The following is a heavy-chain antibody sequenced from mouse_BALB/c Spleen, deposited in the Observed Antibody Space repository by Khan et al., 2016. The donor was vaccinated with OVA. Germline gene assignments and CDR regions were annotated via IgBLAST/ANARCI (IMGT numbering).Heavy chain of an antibody. J-gene: IGHJ3*01. CDR2: INTYTGES. D-gene: IGHD2-1*01. V-gene: IGHV9-3-1*01. Sequence: QIQLVQSGPELKKPGETVKISCKASGYAFTDYGMNWVKQAPGKGLKWMGWINTYTGESTYVDDFKGRLAISLESYARTAYLQVSNLKNEDTATDFCARADGNYMFAYWGQGTLVTVSA. CDR3: ARADGNYMFAY. CDR1: GYAFTDYG.